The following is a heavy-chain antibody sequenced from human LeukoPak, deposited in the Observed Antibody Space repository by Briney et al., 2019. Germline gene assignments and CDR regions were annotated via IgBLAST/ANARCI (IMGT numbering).Heavy chain of an antibody. D-gene: IGHD5-24*01. Sequence: SETLSLTCTVSGGSISSSDYYWGWIRQPPGERLEWIGTIYYNGNTYYNPSLQSRVIISVDTSKNQFSLKLSSVSAADTAVYYCARHVRTGYNLLDHWGQGTLVTVSS. V-gene: IGHV4-39*01. J-gene: IGHJ5*02. CDR2: IYYNGNT. CDR1: GGSISSSDYY. CDR3: ARHVRTGYNLLDH.